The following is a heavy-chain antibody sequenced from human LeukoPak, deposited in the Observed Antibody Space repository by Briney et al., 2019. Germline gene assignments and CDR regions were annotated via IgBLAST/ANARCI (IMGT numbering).Heavy chain of an antibody. J-gene: IGHJ6*03. Sequence: GGSLRLSCAASGFTFSSYAMSWVRQAPGKGLEWVSAISGSGGSTYYADSVKGRFTISRDKSKNTLYLQMNSLRAEDTAVYYCAKAGALIPYAYYYYYMDVWGKGTTVTVSS. D-gene: IGHD2-2*02. CDR3: AKAGALIPYAYYYYYMDV. CDR1: GFTFSSYA. CDR2: ISGSGGST. V-gene: IGHV3-23*01.